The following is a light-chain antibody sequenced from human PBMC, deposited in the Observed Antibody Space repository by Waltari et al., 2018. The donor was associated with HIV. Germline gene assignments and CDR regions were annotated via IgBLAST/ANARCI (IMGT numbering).Light chain of an antibody. Sequence: QSALTQPASVSGSFGQSITISCTGTSSDVGSYNLVSCYQYHPGKAPKLISYELSKRPSGVSNRFSGSKAGNTASLTVSGLQAEDEAHYYCCSYARSGIPFGGGTKLTVL. CDR3: CSYARSGIP. J-gene: IGLJ2*01. CDR1: SSDVGSYNL. V-gene: IGLV2-23*02. CDR2: ELS.